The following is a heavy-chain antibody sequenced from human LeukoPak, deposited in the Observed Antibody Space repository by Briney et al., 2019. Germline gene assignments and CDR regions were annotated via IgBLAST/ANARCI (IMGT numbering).Heavy chain of an antibody. CDR3: ARDLAARGDY. J-gene: IGHJ4*02. CDR2: ISSSSSYI. Sequence: SGGSLRLSCAASGFTFSSYSMNWVRQAPGKGLEWVSSISSSSSYIYYADSVKGRFTISRDHAKNSLYLQMNSLRAEDTAVYYCARDLAARGDYWGQGTLVTVSS. D-gene: IGHD6-6*01. V-gene: IGHV3-21*01. CDR1: GFTFSSYS.